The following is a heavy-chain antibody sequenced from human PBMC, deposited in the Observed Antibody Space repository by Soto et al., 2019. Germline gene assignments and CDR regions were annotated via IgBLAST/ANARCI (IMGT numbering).Heavy chain of an antibody. J-gene: IGHJ4*02. CDR2: ITWNSGSI. CDR3: AKDWSSSSSLPRIDY. Sequence: EVQLVESGGGLVQPGRSLRLSCAASGFTFNNYAMHWVRQAPGKGLEWVSGITWNSGSIGYADSVKGRFTISRDNAKNSLYLQMNSLRAEDTAFYYCAKDWSSSSSLPRIDYWGQGTLVTVSS. CDR1: GFTFNNYA. D-gene: IGHD6-6*01. V-gene: IGHV3-9*01.